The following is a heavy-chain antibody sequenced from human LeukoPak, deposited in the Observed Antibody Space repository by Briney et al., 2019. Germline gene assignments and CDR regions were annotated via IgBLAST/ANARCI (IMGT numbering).Heavy chain of an antibody. D-gene: IGHD3-3*01. Sequence: GGSLRLSCAASGFTFSNYWMSWVRQAPGKGLEWVANIKQDGSEKYYVDSVKGQFTISRDNAKNSLYLQMNSLRAEDTAVYYCARAGVVGGLNGYWGQGTLVTVSS. CDR2: IKQDGSEK. V-gene: IGHV3-7*01. CDR3: ARAGVVGGLNGY. CDR1: GFTFSNYW. J-gene: IGHJ4*02.